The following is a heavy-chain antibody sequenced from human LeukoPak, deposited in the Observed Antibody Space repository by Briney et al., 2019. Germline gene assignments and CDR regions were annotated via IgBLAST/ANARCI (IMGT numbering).Heavy chain of an antibody. CDR1: GGSFSGYY. D-gene: IGHD2-8*01. CDR2: INHSGST. V-gene: IGHV4-34*01. Sequence: PSETLSLTCAVYGGSFSGYYWSWIRQPPGKGLEWIGEINHSGSTNYNPSLKSRVTISVDTSKSQFSLKLSSVTAADTAVYYCAREGDYCTNGVCHFDYWGQGTLVTVSS. CDR3: AREGDYCTNGVCHFDY. J-gene: IGHJ4*02.